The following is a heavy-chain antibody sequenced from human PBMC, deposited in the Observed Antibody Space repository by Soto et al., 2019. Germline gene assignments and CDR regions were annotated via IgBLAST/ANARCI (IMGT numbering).Heavy chain of an antibody. CDR3: GRAGFPGYSSCWYLNWFDP. J-gene: IGHJ5*02. CDR1: GGSVSSGSYY. V-gene: IGHV4-61*01. D-gene: IGHD6-19*01. CDR2: IYYSGST. Sequence: SETLSLTCTVSGGSVSSGSYYWIWIRQPTGKGLEWIGYIYYSGSTNYNPTLKSRVTISVDTSKNQFSLKLSSVTAADTAVYYCGRAGFPGYSSCWYLNWFDPWGQGTMVTVSS.